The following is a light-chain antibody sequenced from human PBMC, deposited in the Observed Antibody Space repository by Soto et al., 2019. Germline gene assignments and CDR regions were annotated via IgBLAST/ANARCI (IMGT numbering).Light chain of an antibody. CDR1: QSVGSY. CDR3: QQSSNWPPIT. J-gene: IGKJ5*01. Sequence: EIVLTQSPATLSLSPGERATLSCRASQSVGSYLAWYQQKPGQPPRLLIYDASNRATGIHARFSGSGSGTDFTLSISSLEPEDFAVYYCQQSSNWPPITFGQGTRLEIK. V-gene: IGKV3-11*01. CDR2: DAS.